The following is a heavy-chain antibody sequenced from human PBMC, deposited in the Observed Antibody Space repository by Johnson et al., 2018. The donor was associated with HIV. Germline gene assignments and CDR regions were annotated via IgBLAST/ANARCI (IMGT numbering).Heavy chain of an antibody. CDR2: INSDRSGT. J-gene: IGHJ3*02. CDR3: ARVPVVIGGVRKAFDI. V-gene: IGHV3-74*02. Sequence: VQLVESGGGVVQPGRSLRLSCAASGFTFSSYAMHWVRQAPGKGLVWVSRINSDRSGTSHADSVKGRFTISRDNARNTLYLQMNSLRAEDTAVYYCARVPVVIGGVRKAFDIWGQGTMVTVSS. CDR1: GFTFSSYA. D-gene: IGHD3-16*01.